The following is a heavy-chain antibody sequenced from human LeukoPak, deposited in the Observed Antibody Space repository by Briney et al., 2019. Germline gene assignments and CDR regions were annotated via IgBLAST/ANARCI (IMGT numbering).Heavy chain of an antibody. CDR1: GYTFTSYD. CDR2: MNPSSGDT. CDR3: ARGHHYDDLWSGSPGYFDY. J-gene: IGHJ4*02. D-gene: IGHD3-3*01. V-gene: IGHV1-8*01. Sequence: ASVKVSCRASGYTFTSYDINWVRQATGQGLEWMGWMNPSSGDTGYAQKFRDRVTMTRDTSTSTAYMDVSSLRSEDTAIYYCARGHHYDDLWSGSPGYFDYWGQGTLVTVSS.